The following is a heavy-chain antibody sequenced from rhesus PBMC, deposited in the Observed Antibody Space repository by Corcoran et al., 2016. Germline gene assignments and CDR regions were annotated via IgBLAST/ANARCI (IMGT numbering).Heavy chain of an antibody. D-gene: IGHD2-2*01. J-gene: IGHJ5-1*01. V-gene: IGHV4S2*01. CDR2: IYGSGGST. Sequence: QVQLQESGPGLVKPSETLPLTCAVSGASINSNYWSWIRQAPGKGLEWSGRIYGSGGSTDYNPSLKRRVTISIDTSKNQFSLKLSSVTAADTAVYYCARDPYCTSTTCSGIPVWGPGVLVTVSS. CDR3: ARDPYCTSTTCSGIPV. CDR1: GASINSNY.